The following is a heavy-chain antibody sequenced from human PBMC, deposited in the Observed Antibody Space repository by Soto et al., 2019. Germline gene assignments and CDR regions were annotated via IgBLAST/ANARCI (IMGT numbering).Heavy chain of an antibody. J-gene: IGHJ4*02. CDR2: INPGNANT. CDR3: ARVDGAY. V-gene: IGHV1-3*05. Sequence: QVQLVQSGAEEKKPGASVKVSCTTSGYTFSSYAIHWVRQAPGQGLEWMGWINPGNANTKNSQKFQGRVTITSDTSASTAYMELSSLTSEDKAVYYCARVDGAYWGQGTLVTVSS. CDR1: GYTFSSYA. D-gene: IGHD2-2*03.